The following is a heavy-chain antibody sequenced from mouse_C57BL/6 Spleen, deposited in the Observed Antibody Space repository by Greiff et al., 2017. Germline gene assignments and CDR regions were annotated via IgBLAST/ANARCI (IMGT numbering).Heavy chain of an antibody. J-gene: IGHJ2*01. Sequence: QVQLQQPGAELVRPGSSVKLSCKASGYTFTSYWMAWVKQRPGQGLEWIGNIYPSDNETHYNQKFKDKATLTVDKSSSTAYMQLSSLTSEDSAVYYCARAGTGTFFDYWGQSTTLTVSS. D-gene: IGHD4-1*01. CDR2: IYPSDNET. CDR1: GYTFTSYW. CDR3: ARAGTGTFFDY. V-gene: IGHV1-61*01.